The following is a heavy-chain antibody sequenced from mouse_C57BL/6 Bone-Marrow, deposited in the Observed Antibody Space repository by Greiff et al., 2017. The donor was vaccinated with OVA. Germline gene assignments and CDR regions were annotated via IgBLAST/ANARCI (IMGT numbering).Heavy chain of an antibody. J-gene: IGHJ2*01. Sequence: VQLKQSGTVLARPGASVKMSCKTSGYTFTSYWMHWVKQRPGQGLEWIGAIYPGNSDTSYNQKFKGKAKLTAVTSASTAYMELSSLTNEDSAVYYCTSWRNYGSSSFDYWGQGTTLTVSS. CDR3: TSWRNYGSSSFDY. CDR2: IYPGNSDT. D-gene: IGHD1-1*01. CDR1: GYTFTSYW. V-gene: IGHV1-5*01.